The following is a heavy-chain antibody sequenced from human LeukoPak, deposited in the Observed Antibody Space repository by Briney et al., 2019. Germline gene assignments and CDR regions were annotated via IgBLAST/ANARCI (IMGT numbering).Heavy chain of an antibody. V-gene: IGHV4-59*01. CDR1: GGSISSYY. CDR3: ARGRRYFDY. CDR2: IYYSGST. J-gene: IGHJ4*02. Sequence: SETLSLTCTVSGGSISSYYWSWIRQPPGKGLEWIGYIYYSGSTNYNPSLKSRVTVSVDTSKNQFSLKLSSVTAADTAVYYCARGRRYFDYWGQGTLVTVSS.